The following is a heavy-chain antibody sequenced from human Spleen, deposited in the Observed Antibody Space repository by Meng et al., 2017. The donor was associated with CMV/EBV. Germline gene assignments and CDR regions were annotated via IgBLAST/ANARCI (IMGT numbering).Heavy chain of an antibody. CDR1: GFSFSTYA. CDR3: VRHDLDIIIRPAANYDYYAMDV. D-gene: IGHD2/OR15-2a*01. V-gene: IGHV3-30*04. CDR2: VSYDGSDK. J-gene: IGHJ6*02. Sequence: GESLKISCAASGFSFSTYAMHWVRQAPDKGLEWVAVVSYDGSDKYYTESVNGRFTISRDNSKSTLYLQMNSLKAEDTAIYYCVRHDLDIIIRPAANYDYYAMDVWGQGTTVTVSS.